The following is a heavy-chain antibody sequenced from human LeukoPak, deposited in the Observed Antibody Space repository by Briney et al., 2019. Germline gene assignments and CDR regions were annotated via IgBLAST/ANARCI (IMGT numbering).Heavy chain of an antibody. CDR2: IYYSGST. CDR1: GGSISSYY. V-gene: IGHV4-59*01. J-gene: IGHJ6*02. D-gene: IGHD1-26*01. Sequence: SETLSLTCTVSGGSISSYYWSWIRQPPGKGLEWIGYIYYSGSTNYNPSLKSRVTISVDTSKNQFSLKLSSVTAADTAVYYCAGGGTVRNGMDVWGQGTTVTVSS. CDR3: AGGGTVRNGMDV.